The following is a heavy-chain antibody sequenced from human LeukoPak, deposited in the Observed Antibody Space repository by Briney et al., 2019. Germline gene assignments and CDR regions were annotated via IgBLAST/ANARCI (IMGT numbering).Heavy chain of an antibody. V-gene: IGHV3-30*18. J-gene: IGHJ4*02. CDR3: AKDRGSSWYGGSFDY. D-gene: IGHD6-13*01. Sequence: GGSLRLSCAASGFNFSTYGVHWVRQAPGKGLEWVAVISYDGSNKYYADSVKGRFTISRDNSKNTLYLEMNSLRGEDTAVYYCAKDRGSSWYGGSFDYWGQGTLVTVSS. CDR2: ISYDGSNK. CDR1: GFNFSTYG.